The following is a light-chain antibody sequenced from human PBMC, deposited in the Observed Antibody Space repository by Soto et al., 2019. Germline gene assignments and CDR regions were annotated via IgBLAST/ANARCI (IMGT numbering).Light chain of an antibody. Sequence: QSALTQPPSASGSPGQSVTISCTGTSSDVGGYNYVSWYQQYPGRAPKLMIYEVTQRPSGVPDRFSGSNSGNTASLTVSGLQAEDEADYYCSSYAASNHFYCVYGGGTKLTVL. V-gene: IGLV2-8*01. CDR2: EVT. J-gene: IGLJ3*02. CDR1: SSDVGGYNY. CDR3: SSYAASNHFYCV.